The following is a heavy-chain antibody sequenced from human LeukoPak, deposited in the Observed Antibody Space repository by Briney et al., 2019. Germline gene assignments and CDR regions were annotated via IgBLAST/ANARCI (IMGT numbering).Heavy chain of an antibody. CDR3: ARVRGAAAGSGDAFDI. CDR2: IYYSGGT. J-gene: IGHJ3*02. Sequence: PSETLSLTCTVSGGSISSYYWSWIRQPPGKGLEWIGYIYYSGGTNYNPSLKSRVTISVDTSKNQFSLKLSSVAAADTAVYYCARVRGAAAGSGDAFDIWGQGTMVTVSS. V-gene: IGHV4-59*01. CDR1: GGSISSYY. D-gene: IGHD6-13*01.